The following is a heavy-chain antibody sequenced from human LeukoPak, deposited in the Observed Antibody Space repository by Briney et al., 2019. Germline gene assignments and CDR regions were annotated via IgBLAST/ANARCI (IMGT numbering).Heavy chain of an antibody. V-gene: IGHV4-4*02. J-gene: IGHJ5*02. CDR3: ARVLMLRTYSSSWYWFDP. Sequence: PSETLSLTCAVSGGSISSSNWWSWVRQPPGKGLEWIGYIYYSGSTNYNPSLKSRVTISVDTSKNQFSLKLSSVTAADTAVYYCARVLMLRTYSSSWYWFDPWGQGTLVTVSS. CDR1: GGSISSSNW. CDR2: IYYSGST. D-gene: IGHD6-13*01.